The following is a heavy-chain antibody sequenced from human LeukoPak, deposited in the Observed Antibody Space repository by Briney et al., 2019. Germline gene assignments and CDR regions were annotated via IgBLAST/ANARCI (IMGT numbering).Heavy chain of an antibody. CDR1: GVSIFSSY. Sequence: SETLSLTCTVSGVSIFSSYWNWVRQPPGKGLEWIGYVHYSGSTNYDPSLKSRVTISVDTSKSQFSLKLSSATAADTAVYYCATGRSIRYFDYWGQGTLLTVSS. J-gene: IGHJ4*02. CDR2: VHYSGST. V-gene: IGHV4-59*12. D-gene: IGHD3-9*01. CDR3: ATGRSIRYFDY.